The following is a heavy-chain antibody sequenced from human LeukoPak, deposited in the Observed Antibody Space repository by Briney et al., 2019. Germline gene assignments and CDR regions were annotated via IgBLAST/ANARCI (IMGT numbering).Heavy chain of an antibody. CDR2: IYPGDSDT. D-gene: IGHD5-24*01. Sequence: KSGESLKISCKGSGYSFTSYWIGWVRQMPGKGLEWMGIIYPGDSDTRYSPSFQGQVAISADKSISTAYLQWSSLKASDTAMYYCARRLFGSGYNSHLNFDYWGQGTLVTVSS. V-gene: IGHV5-51*01. J-gene: IGHJ4*02. CDR1: GYSFTSYW. CDR3: ARRLFGSGYNSHLNFDY.